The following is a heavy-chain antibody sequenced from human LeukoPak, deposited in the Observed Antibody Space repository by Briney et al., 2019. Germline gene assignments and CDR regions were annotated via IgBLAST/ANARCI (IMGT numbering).Heavy chain of an antibody. CDR3: ARDLRGSYSFDY. CDR2: ISSSSRTI. J-gene: IGHJ4*02. V-gene: IGHV3-48*01. D-gene: IGHD1-26*01. CDR1: GFTFSSDS. Sequence: GGSLRLSCAASGFTFSSDSMNWVRQAPGKGLEWVSYISSSSRTIYYADSVKGRFTISRDNAKNSLYLQMNSLRAEDTAVYYCARDLRGSYSFDYWGQGTLVTVSS.